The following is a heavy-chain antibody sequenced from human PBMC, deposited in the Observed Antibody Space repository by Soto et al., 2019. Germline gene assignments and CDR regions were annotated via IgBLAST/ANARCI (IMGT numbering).Heavy chain of an antibody. CDR2: TRNKASSYTR. V-gene: IGHV3-72*01. CDR3: AREGSSSGPDYEY. CDR1: GFTFSDSY. J-gene: IGHJ4*02. Sequence: EVQLVEAGGGLVQPGGSLRLSCAASGFTFSDSYINWVRQAPGKGLEWVGRTRNKASSYTRDYAASVKGRFTISRDDSKNSLYLQMNCLKTEDTAVYYCAREGSSSGPDYEYWGQGTLVTVSS. D-gene: IGHD3-22*01.